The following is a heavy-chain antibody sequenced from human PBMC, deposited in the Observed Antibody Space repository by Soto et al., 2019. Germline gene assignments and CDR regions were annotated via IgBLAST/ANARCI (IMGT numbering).Heavy chain of an antibody. D-gene: IGHD3-10*01. Sequence: SETLYLTCTVSGGSISSGDYYWSWIRHPPGKGLEWIGYIYYSGSTYYNPSLKSRVTISVDTSKNQFSLKLSSVTAADTAVYYFARAQGSGFLVSWGTGTLVTVST. CDR3: ARAQGSGFLVS. CDR2: IYYSGST. V-gene: IGHV4-30-4*01. CDR1: GGSISSGDYY. J-gene: IGHJ4*02.